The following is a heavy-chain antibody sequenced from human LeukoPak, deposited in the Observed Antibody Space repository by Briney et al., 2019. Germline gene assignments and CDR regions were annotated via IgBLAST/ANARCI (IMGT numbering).Heavy chain of an antibody. J-gene: IGHJ4*02. CDR3: AKSTSSWERVDY. V-gene: IGHV3-23*01. CDR2: ISGNSGRT. CDR1: GFTFSSYA. Sequence: GGSLRLSCAASGFTFSSYAMSWVRQAPGKGLEWVSSISGNSGRTYYADSVKGRFSISRDNSNNTPYLQMNSLRAEDAAVYYCAKSTSSWERVDYWGQGTLVTVSS. D-gene: IGHD6-13*01.